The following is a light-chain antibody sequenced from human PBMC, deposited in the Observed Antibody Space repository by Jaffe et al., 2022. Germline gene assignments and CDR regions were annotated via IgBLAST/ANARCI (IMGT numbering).Light chain of an antibody. CDR3: QQRGSWPYT. J-gene: IGKJ2*01. CDR2: DTS. CDR1: HSVGTY. V-gene: IGKV3-11*01. Sequence: VVTQSPVTLSLSPGERVTLSCRTSHSVGTYLAWYQQQAGQGPRVLIYDTSSKATGIPARFSGGGSGTDFTLTISSLDPEDSAIYYCQQRGSWPYTFGQGTKLEIK.